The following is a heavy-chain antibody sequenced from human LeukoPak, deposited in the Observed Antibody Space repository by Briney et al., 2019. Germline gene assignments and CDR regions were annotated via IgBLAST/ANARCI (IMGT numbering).Heavy chain of an antibody. CDR3: ARINSSGWYLFDY. CDR1: GDSVSSYY. D-gene: IGHD6-19*01. CDR2: IYTSGST. Sequence: SETLSLTCTVSGDSVSSYYWSWIRQPAGKGLEWIGRIYTSGSTNYNPSLKSRVTMSLDTSKNQFSLKLSSVTAADTAVYYCARINSSGWYLFDYWGQGTLVTVSS. V-gene: IGHV4-4*07. J-gene: IGHJ4*02.